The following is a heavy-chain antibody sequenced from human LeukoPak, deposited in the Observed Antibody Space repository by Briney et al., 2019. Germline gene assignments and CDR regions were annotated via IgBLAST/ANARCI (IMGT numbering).Heavy chain of an antibody. J-gene: IGHJ4*02. CDR1: GFIFSNYG. V-gene: IGHV3-33*06. D-gene: IGHD3/OR15-3a*01. CDR2: IWFDGSNE. Sequence: GRSLRLPCAASGFIFSNYGMHWVRQAPGKGLEWVAVIWFDGSNEDYADSVKGRFTISRDYSKNTLFLQMNSLRAEDTAVYYCAKVVPFELGFDYWGQGTLVTVSS. CDR3: AKVVPFELGFDY.